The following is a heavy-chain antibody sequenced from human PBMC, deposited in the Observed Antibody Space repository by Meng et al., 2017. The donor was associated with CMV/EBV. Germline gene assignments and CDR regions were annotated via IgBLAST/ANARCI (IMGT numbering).Heavy chain of an antibody. V-gene: IGHV3-21*01. J-gene: IGHJ4*02. CDR3: ARVYLNYYDSSGYPDY. Sequence: GESLKISCAASGFTFSSYWMHWVRQAPGKGLVWVSSISSSSSYIYYADSVKGRFTISRDNAKNSLYLQMNSLRAEDTAVYYCARVYLNYYDSSGYPDYWGQGTLVTVSS. D-gene: IGHD3-22*01. CDR1: GFTFSSYW. CDR2: ISSSSSYI.